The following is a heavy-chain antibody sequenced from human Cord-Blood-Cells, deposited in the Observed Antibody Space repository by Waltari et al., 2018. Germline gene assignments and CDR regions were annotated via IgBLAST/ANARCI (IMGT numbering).Heavy chain of an antibody. CDR1: VFTVRSYA. J-gene: IGHJ4*02. D-gene: IGHD6-13*01. CDR3: AKDGYSSSWYYFDY. Sequence: EVQLLESGRGLVQPGGSLRLPGAASVFTVRSYATRWVRQAPGKGLEWVSAISGSGGSTYYADSVKGRFTISRDNSKNTLYLQMNSLRAEDTAVYYCAKDGYSSSWYYFDYWGQGTLVTVSS. V-gene: IGHV3-23*01. CDR2: ISGSGGST.